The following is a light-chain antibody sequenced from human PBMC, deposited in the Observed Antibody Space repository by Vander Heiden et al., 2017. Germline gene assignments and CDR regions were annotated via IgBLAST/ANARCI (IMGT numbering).Light chain of an antibody. CDR1: QGISSY. Sequence: AIRMTQSPSSLTASTGDRVTITCRASQGISSYLAWYQQKPGKAPKLLIYAASTLQSAVPSSFRGSRSGTDFTRTISCLQSEDFATYCCQQDSSYAHTFGQGTKLEIK. V-gene: IGKV1-8*01. CDR3: QQDSSYAHT. CDR2: AAS. J-gene: IGKJ2*01.